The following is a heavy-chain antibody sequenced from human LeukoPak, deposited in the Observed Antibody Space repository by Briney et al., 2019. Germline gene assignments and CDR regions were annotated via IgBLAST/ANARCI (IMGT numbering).Heavy chain of an antibody. J-gene: IGHJ4*02. Sequence: PGGSLRLSCAASGFTSSSYGMHWVRQAPGKGLEWVAFIRFDGNNQYYADSVKGRFTISRDNSKNTLYLQMNSLRGEDTAVYFCAKDRGSTTNYFDYWGQGTLVTVSS. CDR2: IRFDGNNQ. D-gene: IGHD3-16*01. CDR3: AKDRGSTTNYFDY. V-gene: IGHV3-30*02. CDR1: GFTSSSYG.